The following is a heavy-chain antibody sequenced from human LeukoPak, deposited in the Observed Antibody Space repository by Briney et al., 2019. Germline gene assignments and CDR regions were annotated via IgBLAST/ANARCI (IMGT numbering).Heavy chain of an antibody. CDR3: AKTIFGSPYYYYGMDV. J-gene: IGHJ6*02. CDR2: ISWNSGSI. V-gene: IGHV3-9*01. CDR1: GFTFDDYA. D-gene: IGHD3-3*01. Sequence: PGGSLRLSCAASGFTFDDYAMHWVRQAPGKGLEWVSGISWNSGSIAYADSVKGRFTISRDNAKNSLYPQMNSLRAEDTALYYCAKTIFGSPYYYYGMDVWGQGTTVTVSS.